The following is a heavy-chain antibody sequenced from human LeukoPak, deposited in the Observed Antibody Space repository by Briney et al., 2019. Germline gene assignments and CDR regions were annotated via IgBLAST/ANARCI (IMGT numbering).Heavy chain of an antibody. Sequence: ASVKVSCKASGYTFTSYGINWVRQAPGQGLEWMGWISAYNGNTNYAQKLQGRVTMTTDTSTSTAYMELRSLRSDDTAVYYCARVIGYYYSYYGMDVWGQGTTVTVSS. CDR3: ARVIGYYYSYYGMDV. CDR1: GYTFTSYG. V-gene: IGHV1-18*01. J-gene: IGHJ6*02. CDR2: ISAYNGNT. D-gene: IGHD2-2*03.